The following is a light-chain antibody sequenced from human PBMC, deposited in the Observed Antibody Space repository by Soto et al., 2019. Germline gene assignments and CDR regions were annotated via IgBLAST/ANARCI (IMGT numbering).Light chain of an antibody. CDR3: QSYDTSLSVWV. CDR1: SSNIGAGYD. CDR2: GNN. V-gene: IGLV1-40*01. Sequence: QAVVTQPPSVSGAPGQRVTISCTGSSSNIGAGYDVHWYQQFPGTAPKLLIYGNNNRPSGVPDRFSGSKSGTSASLAITGLQAEDEADYHCQSYDTSLSVWVFGGGTKLTVL. J-gene: IGLJ3*02.